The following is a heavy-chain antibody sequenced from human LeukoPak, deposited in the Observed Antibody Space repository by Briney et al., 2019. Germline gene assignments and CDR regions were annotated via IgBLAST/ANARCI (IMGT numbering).Heavy chain of an antibody. Sequence: SETLSLTCTVSGGSISSYYWSWIRQPPGKGLEWIGYIYYSGSTNYNPSLTSRVTISVDTSKNQFSLKLSSVTAADTAVYYCAVYETAHRRMAYGRDVWGQGTTVTVSS. CDR1: GGSISSYY. D-gene: IGHD5-24*01. CDR3: AVYETAHRRMAYGRDV. CDR2: IYYSGST. J-gene: IGHJ6*02. V-gene: IGHV4-59*01.